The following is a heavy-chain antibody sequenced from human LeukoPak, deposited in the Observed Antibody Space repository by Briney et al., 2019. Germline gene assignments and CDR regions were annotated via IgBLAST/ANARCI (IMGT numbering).Heavy chain of an antibody. V-gene: IGHV1-3*01. D-gene: IGHD6-13*01. Sequence: ASVKVSCKASGYSFSDFAMHWVRQAPGQSLEWMGWINAGNGKTKYSQKFQGRAIITRDTSATTACMDLSSLTSEDTAVYYCARSIWYNRQYYFDSWGQGTLVTVSS. J-gene: IGHJ4*02. CDR2: INAGNGKT. CDR1: GYSFSDFA. CDR3: ARSIWYNRQYYFDS.